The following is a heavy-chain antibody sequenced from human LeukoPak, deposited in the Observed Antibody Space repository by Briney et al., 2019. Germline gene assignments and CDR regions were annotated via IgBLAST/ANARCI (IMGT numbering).Heavy chain of an antibody. CDR1: GFTFRDYG. CDR3: AREGYEYYYYYGMDV. D-gene: IGHD5-12*01. CDR2: ISYDGSKE. Sequence: SLRLSCAASGFTFRDYGMHWVRQAPGKGLEWLAVISYDGSKEYYADSVKGRFIISRDNSKNTVYLQMSSLRPEEAAVYYCAREGYEYYYYYGMDVWGQGTTVTVSS. J-gene: IGHJ6*02. V-gene: IGHV3-30*03.